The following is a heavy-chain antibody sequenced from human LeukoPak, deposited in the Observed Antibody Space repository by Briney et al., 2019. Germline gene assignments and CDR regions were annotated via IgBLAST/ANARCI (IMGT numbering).Heavy chain of an antibody. D-gene: IGHD3-22*01. Sequence: GSLRLSCTASGFTFGDYAMSWFRQAPGKGLEWVGFIRSKAYGGTTEYAASAKGRFTISRDDSKSIAYLQMNSLKTEDTAVYYCTRVPQLGYYDSSGYYFFDYWGQGTLVTVSS. CDR2: IRSKAYGGTT. J-gene: IGHJ4*02. V-gene: IGHV3-49*03. CDR1: GFTFGDYA. CDR3: TRVPQLGYYDSSGYYFFDY.